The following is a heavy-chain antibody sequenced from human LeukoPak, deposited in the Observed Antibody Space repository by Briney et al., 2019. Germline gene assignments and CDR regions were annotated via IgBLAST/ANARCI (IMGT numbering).Heavy chain of an antibody. CDR1: GFSFSVYW. V-gene: IGHV3-74*01. J-gene: IGHJ4*02. CDR3: ARCPIVGVYSGVDY. Sequence: PGGSLRLSCAASGFSFSVYWMHWVRQAPGKGPVWVSRIKTDGSITDYADSVKGRFTISRDIAKNSLYLQMNSLRAEDTAVYYCARCPIVGVYSGVDYWGQGTLVTVSS. D-gene: IGHD1-26*01. CDR2: IKTDGSIT.